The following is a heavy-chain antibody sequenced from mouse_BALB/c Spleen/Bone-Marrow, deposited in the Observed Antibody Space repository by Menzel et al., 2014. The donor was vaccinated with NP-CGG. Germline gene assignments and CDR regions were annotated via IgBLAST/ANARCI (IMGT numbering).Heavy chain of an antibody. CDR1: CYRFTLYY. Sequence: VQLKQSGPKLVQPGASVTISCQASCYRFTLYYIQWMKPRPGQGLEWLGWVFPGSGHHRYNAKFQGKATLTADTSSSTAYMQHISMTSEDAAVYFCARGEFDYGYVFDHWGQGTTLTVSS. V-gene: IGHV1-66*01. J-gene: IGHJ2*01. CDR3: ARGEFDYGYVFDH. CDR2: VFPGSGHH. D-gene: IGHD1-2*01.